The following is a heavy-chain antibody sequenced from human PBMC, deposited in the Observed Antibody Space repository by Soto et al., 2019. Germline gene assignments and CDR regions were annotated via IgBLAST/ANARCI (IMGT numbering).Heavy chain of an antibody. CDR2: ISFDGIKK. V-gene: IGHV3-30*18. CDR1: GFTFRSYD. Sequence: GGSLRLSCAASGFTFRSYDMHWVRQAPGKGLEWMGVISFDGIKKYYADSVKGRFTISRDSSKNKLYLQMNSLRPEDTAVYYCAKPIVAAGYYGMDVWGQGTTVTVSS. J-gene: IGHJ6*02. CDR3: AKPIVAAGYYGMDV. D-gene: IGHD6-13*01.